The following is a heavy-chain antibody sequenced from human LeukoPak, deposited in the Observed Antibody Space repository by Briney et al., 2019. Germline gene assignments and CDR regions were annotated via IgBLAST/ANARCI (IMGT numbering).Heavy chain of an antibody. CDR1: GGSISSSSYY. D-gene: IGHD3-22*01. V-gene: IGHV4-39*01. CDR3: AGSSGGSSGYFEY. Sequence: PSETLSLTCTVSGGSISSSSYYWGWIRQPPGKGLEWIGSIYYSGSTYYNPSLKSRVTISVDTSKNQFSLKLSSVTAADTAVYYCAGSSGGSSGYFEYWGQGTLVAVSS. J-gene: IGHJ4*02. CDR2: IYYSGST.